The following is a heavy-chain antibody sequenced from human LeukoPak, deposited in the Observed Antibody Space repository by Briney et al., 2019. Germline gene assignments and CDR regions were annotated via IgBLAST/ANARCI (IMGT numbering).Heavy chain of an antibody. CDR2: IYTSGST. V-gene: IGHV4-4*07. Sequence: SETLSLTCTVSGGSISSYYWSWIRQPAGKGLEWIGRIYTSGSTNYNPSLKSRVTMSVDTSKNQFSLKLSSVTAADTAVYYCARDLGGYYYGSGSSNWFDPWGQGTLVTVSS. CDR3: ARDLGGYYYGSGSSNWFDP. J-gene: IGHJ5*02. CDR1: GGSISSYY. D-gene: IGHD3-10*01.